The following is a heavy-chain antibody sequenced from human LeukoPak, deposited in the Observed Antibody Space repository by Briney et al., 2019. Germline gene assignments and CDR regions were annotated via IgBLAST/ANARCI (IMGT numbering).Heavy chain of an antibody. CDR1: GGSISSYY. CDR3: ARASVDTAMVIS. V-gene: IGHV4-59*01. J-gene: IGHJ4*02. Sequence: SETLSLTCTVSGGSISSYYWSWIRQPPGKGLEWIGYIYYSGSTNYNPSLKSRVTISVDTSKNQFSLKLSSVTAADTAVYYCARASVDTAMVISWGQGTLVTVSS. D-gene: IGHD5-18*01. CDR2: IYYSGST.